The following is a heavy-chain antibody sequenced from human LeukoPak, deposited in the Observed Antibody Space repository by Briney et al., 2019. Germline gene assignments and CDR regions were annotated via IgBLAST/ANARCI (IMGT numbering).Heavy chain of an antibody. J-gene: IGHJ4*02. V-gene: IGHV3-66*02. Sequence: GGSLRLSCAVSGFIVTGNYMTWVRLAPGKGLEWVSTIYSGGTTFYTDSVRGRFTISRDNSKNTLYLQMNSLRAEDTAVYYCARVASGYYDSSGYYYHYWGQGTLVTVSS. D-gene: IGHD3-22*01. CDR3: ARVASGYYDSSGYYYHY. CDR1: GFIVTGNY. CDR2: IYSGGTT.